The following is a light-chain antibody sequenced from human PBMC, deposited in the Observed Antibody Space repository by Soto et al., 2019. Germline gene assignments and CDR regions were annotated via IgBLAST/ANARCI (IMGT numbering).Light chain of an antibody. CDR2: GAS. V-gene: IGKV3-15*01. Sequence: TLSLSPGGGATLSCRASQSVSNNYLAWYQQKPGQAPRLLIYGASTRATGIPARFSGSGSGTEFTLSISSLHPDDFATYYCQQYNILWTFGQGTKVDIK. J-gene: IGKJ1*01. CDR1: QSVSNN. CDR3: QQYNILWT.